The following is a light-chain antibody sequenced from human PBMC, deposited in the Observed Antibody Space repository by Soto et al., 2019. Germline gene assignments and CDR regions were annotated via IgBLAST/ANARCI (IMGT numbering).Light chain of an antibody. J-gene: IGKJ1*01. Sequence: EIVLTQSPGTLSLSPGERATLSCRASQSVINSYLAWYQHKAGQAPRLLIYGASSRATGIPDKFSGSGSGTDLTLTISRLEAEDFALYYCQQYGISPWTFGQGTKVEIK. CDR2: GAS. V-gene: IGKV3-20*01. CDR1: QSVINSY. CDR3: QQYGISPWT.